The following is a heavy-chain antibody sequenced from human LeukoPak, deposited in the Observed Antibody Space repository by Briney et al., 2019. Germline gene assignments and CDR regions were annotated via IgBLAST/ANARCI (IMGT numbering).Heavy chain of an antibody. CDR2: VSTSNGAT. CDR1: GYNFNRYT. Sequence: ASVKVSCKASGYNFNRYTITWVRQAPGQGLEWMGWVSTSNGATNYAEKFQGRVTMTTEAVTKTAYMELRRLTSGDTAMYFCARVSDTSMVTPGFDSWGQGTLVTVS. J-gene: IGHJ4*02. D-gene: IGHD5-18*01. CDR3: ARVSDTSMVTPGFDS. V-gene: IGHV1-18*01.